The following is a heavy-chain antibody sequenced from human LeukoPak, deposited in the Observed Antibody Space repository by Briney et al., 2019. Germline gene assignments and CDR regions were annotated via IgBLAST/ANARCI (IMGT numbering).Heavy chain of an antibody. CDR1: GFTSSGYP. CDR3: AKGAPPYSSGWYPGYFDY. J-gene: IGHJ4*02. CDR2: ISHDGSNK. Sequence: PGKSLRLSCAASGFTSSGYPIHWVRQAPGKGLEWVAVISHDGSNKYYADSVKGRFTISRDNSKNTLYLQMNSLRAEDTAVYYCAKGAPPYSSGWYPGYFDYWGQGTPVTVSS. V-gene: IGHV3-30-3*02. D-gene: IGHD6-19*01.